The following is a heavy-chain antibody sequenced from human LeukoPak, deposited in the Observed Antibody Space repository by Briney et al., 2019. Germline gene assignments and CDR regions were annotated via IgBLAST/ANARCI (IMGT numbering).Heavy chain of an antibody. Sequence: SQTLSLTCTVSGVSINSGSYYWNWIRQPAGKGLEWIGRIYTSGSTNYNPSLKSRVTMSVDTSKNQFSLKLTSVTAADTAVYYCARERSLSSDYWGQGILVTVSP. CDR1: GVSINSGSYY. V-gene: IGHV4-61*02. J-gene: IGHJ4*02. CDR2: IYTSGST. D-gene: IGHD5-24*01. CDR3: ARERSLSSDY.